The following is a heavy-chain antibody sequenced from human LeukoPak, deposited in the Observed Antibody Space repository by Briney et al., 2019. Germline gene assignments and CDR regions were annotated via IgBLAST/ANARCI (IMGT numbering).Heavy chain of an antibody. CDR1: GFTFDDYA. CDR3: AKDFGRSAYDRPFDY. Sequence: GGSLRLSCAASGFTFDDYAMHWVRQAPGKGLEWVSGISWNSGSIACADSVKGRFTTSRDNAKNSLYLQMNSLRAEDTALYYCAKDFGRSAYDRPFDYWGQGTLVTVSS. J-gene: IGHJ4*02. CDR2: ISWNSGSI. D-gene: IGHD5-12*01. V-gene: IGHV3-9*01.